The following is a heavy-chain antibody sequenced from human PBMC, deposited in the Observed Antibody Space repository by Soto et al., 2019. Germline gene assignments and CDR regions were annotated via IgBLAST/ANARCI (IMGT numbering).Heavy chain of an antibody. CDR3: ARDCTGGSCFCIY. CDR1: GYTLTNYA. J-gene: IGHJ4*02. Sequence: QVQLVQSAAEVKKPGASVKVSCKASGYTLTNYAISWVRQAPGQGPEWMGWINTYNGNSNYAQQFQGRVTMTTDTSTNTAYMELRSLTSDDTAVYYCARDCTGGSCFCIYWGQGIMVTVSS. CDR2: INTYNGNS. D-gene: IGHD2-15*01. V-gene: IGHV1-18*01.